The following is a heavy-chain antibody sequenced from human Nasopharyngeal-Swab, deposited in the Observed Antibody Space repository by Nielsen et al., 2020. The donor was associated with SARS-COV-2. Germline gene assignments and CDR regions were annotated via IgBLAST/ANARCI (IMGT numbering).Heavy chain of an antibody. J-gene: IGHJ6*02. CDR3: ARAEVAGTWTALGAYYYYGMDV. Sequence: GESLKISCAASGFTFSSYAMHWVRQAPGKGLEWVAVISYDGSNKYYADSVKGRFTISRDNSKNTLYLQMNSLRAEDTAVYYCARAEVAGTWTALGAYYYYGMDVWGQGTTVTVSS. D-gene: IGHD6-19*01. V-gene: IGHV3-30*04. CDR1: GFTFSSYA. CDR2: ISYDGSNK.